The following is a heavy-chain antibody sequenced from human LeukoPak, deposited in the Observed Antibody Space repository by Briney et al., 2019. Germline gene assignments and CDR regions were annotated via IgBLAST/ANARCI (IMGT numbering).Heavy chain of an antibody. Sequence: GWSLRLSCAASLFSFSSYWMHWVRQAPGKGRVGVSRINSDGSNTNYADSVKGRFTISRDNAKNTLYLQMNSLRAEDTAVYYCAKGPGYYYDSSGYSWFDPWGQGTLVTVSS. CDR2: INSDGSNT. D-gene: IGHD3-22*01. CDR1: LFSFSSYW. CDR3: AKGPGYYYDSSGYSWFDP. J-gene: IGHJ5*02. V-gene: IGHV3-74*01.